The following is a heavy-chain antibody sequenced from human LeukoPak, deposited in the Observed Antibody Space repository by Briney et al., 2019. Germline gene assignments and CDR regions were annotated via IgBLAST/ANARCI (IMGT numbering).Heavy chain of an antibody. J-gene: IGHJ4*02. D-gene: IGHD6-6*01. CDR3: ARADILRIAARHVGGFDY. Sequence: SETLSLTCTVSGGSISSGGYYWSWIRQPPGKGLEWIGYIYHSGSTYYNPSLKSRVTISVDRSKNQFSLKLSSVTAADTAVYYCARADILRIAARHVGGFDYWGQGTLVPVSS. CDR2: IYHSGST. CDR1: GGSISSGGYY. V-gene: IGHV4-30-2*01.